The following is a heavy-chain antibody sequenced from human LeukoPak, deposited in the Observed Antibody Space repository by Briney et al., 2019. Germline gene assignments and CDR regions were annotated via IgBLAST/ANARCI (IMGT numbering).Heavy chain of an antibody. J-gene: IGHJ4*02. V-gene: IGHV3-7*03. Sequence: GGSLRLSCAASGSTFSSYGMHWVRQAPGKGLEWVANIKQDGSEKYYVDSVEGRFTISRDNAKNSLYLQMNSLRAEDTAVYYCAQRGIYYVFDYWGQGTLVTVSS. CDR1: GSTFSSYG. CDR2: IKQDGSEK. D-gene: IGHD3-16*01. CDR3: AQRGIYYVFDY.